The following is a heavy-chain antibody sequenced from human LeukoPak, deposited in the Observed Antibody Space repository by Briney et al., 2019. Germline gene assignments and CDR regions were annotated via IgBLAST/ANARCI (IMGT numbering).Heavy chain of an antibody. D-gene: IGHD6-19*01. CDR2: IYYSGST. CDR3: ARDRKQWLRGPFDP. Sequence: KSSETLSLTCTVSGGSISSYDWSWIRQPPGKGLEWIGYIYYSGSTNYNPSLKSRVTISVDTSKNQFSLKLSSVTAADTAVYYCARDRKQWLRGPFDPWGQGTLVTVSS. CDR1: GGSISSYD. J-gene: IGHJ5*02. V-gene: IGHV4-59*01.